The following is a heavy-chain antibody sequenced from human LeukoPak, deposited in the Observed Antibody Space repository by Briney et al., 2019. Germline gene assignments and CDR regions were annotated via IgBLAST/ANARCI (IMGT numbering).Heavy chain of an antibody. J-gene: IGHJ4*02. D-gene: IGHD2-15*01. V-gene: IGHV3-73*01. CDR1: GLTLSDSA. Sequence: GGSLRLSCAASGLTLSDSAVHWVRQASGKGLEWVGRIGSKAKNYATVYAASVKGRFTISRDDSKNTAFLQMNSLKTEDTAEYYCSRGYCSGGTCYSFDYWGQGTLVTVSS. CDR2: IGSKAKNYAT. CDR3: SRGYCSGGTCYSFDY.